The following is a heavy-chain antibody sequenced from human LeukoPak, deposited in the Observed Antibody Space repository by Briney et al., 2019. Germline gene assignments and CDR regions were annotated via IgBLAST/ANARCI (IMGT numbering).Heavy chain of an antibody. CDR3: ARNDYYDSSGYSAPY. D-gene: IGHD3-22*01. CDR2: INPSGGST. CDR1: GYTFTSYY. Sequence: ASVKVSCKASGYTFTSYYMHWVRQAPGQGLEWMGIINPSGGSTSYAQKFQGRVTMTRDMSTSTVYMELSSLRSEDTAVYYCARNDYYDSSGYSAPYSGQGTLVTVSS. V-gene: IGHV1-46*01. J-gene: IGHJ4*02.